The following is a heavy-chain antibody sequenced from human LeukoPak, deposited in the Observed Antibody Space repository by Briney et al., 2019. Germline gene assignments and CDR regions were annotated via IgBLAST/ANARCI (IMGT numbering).Heavy chain of an antibody. Sequence: GRSLRLSSAVSRFTSCSFSMGWVREAPGKRQEWSSYIHSTSSPTYYADSVKGRFTVSRNNAKTSLYMQMIRLRAEATAVIYCGRGGSTGSWFNYWGQGSLVIVSS. CDR1: RFTSCSFS. CDR3: GRGGSTGSWFNY. D-gene: IGHD6-13*01. CDR2: IHSTSSPT. J-gene: IGHJ4*02. V-gene: IGHV3-48*01.